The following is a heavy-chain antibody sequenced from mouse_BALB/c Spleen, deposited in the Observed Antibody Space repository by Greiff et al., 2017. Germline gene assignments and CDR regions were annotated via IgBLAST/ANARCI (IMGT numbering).Heavy chain of an antibody. CDR1: GFTFSSYA. V-gene: IGHV5-9-3*01. CDR2: ISSGGSYT. Sequence: EVQLVESGGGLVKPGGSLKLSCAASGFTFSSYAMSWVRQTPEKRLEWVATISSGGSYTYYPDSVKGRFTISRDNAKNTLYLQMSSLRSEDTAMYYCASLLHYAMDYWGQGTSVTVSS. CDR3: ASLLHYAMDY. J-gene: IGHJ4*01.